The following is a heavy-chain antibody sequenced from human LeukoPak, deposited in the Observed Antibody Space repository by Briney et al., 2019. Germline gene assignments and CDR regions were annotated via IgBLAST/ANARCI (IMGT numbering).Heavy chain of an antibody. CDR3: AIDYYGSGSIDY. CDR1: GGSFSGYY. D-gene: IGHD3-10*01. CDR2: INHSGST. Sequence: SETLSLTCAVYGGSFSGYYWSWIRQPPGKGLEWIGEINHSGSTNYNPFLKSRVTISVDTSKNQFSLKLSSVTAADTAVYYCAIDYYGSGSIDYWGQGTLVTVSS. J-gene: IGHJ4*02. V-gene: IGHV4-34*01.